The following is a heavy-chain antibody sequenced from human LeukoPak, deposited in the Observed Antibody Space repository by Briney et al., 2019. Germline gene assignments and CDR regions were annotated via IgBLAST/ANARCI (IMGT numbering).Heavy chain of an antibody. Sequence: GGSLRLACAASGFTFDDYGMSWVRQAPGKGLEWVSGINWNGDSTGYADSVKGRFTISRDNARNSLYLQMNSLRTEDTAVYYCARDLRSGYDFVDYWGQGTLVTVSS. CDR2: INWNGDST. CDR3: ARDLRSGYDFVDY. D-gene: IGHD5-12*01. CDR1: GFTFDDYG. V-gene: IGHV3-20*04. J-gene: IGHJ4*02.